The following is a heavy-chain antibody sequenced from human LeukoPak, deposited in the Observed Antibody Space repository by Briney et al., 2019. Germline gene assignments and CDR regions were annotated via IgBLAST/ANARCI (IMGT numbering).Heavy chain of an antibody. CDR2: IGTAGDT. CDR3: ARAKDLGIYDY. J-gene: IGHJ4*02. V-gene: IGHV3-13*01. Sequence: EAGGSLRLSCAASGFTFSSYDMHWVRQATGKGLEWVSAIGTAGDTYYPGSVKGRFTISRENAKNSLYLQMNSLRAGDTAVYYCARAKDLGIYDYWGQGTLVTVSS. CDR1: GFTFSSYD. D-gene: IGHD7-27*01.